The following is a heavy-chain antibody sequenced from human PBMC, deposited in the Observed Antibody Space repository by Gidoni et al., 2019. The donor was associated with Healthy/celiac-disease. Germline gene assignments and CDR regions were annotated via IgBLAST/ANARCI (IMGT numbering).Heavy chain of an antibody. J-gene: IGHJ2*01. Sequence: EVQLVESGGGLVKPGGSLRLSRAASGLPFSSYSMNWVRQAPGKGLELVSSISSSSSYIYYADSVKGRFTISRDNAKNSLYLQMNSLRAEDTAVYYCARVNSGYWYFDLLGRGTLVTVSS. V-gene: IGHV3-21*01. D-gene: IGHD3-10*01. CDR1: GLPFSSYS. CDR2: ISSSSSYI. CDR3: ARVNSGYWYFDL.